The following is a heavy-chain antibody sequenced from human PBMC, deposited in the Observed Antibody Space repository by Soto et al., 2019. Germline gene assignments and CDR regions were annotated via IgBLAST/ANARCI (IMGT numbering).Heavy chain of an antibody. Sequence: GGSLRLSCAASGFTFSSYGMHWVRQAPGKGLEWVAVISYDGSNKYYADSVKGRFTISRDNSKNTLYLQMNSLRAEDTAVYYCAKTKVLYSSSSPGYWGQGTLVTVYS. CDR2: ISYDGSNK. V-gene: IGHV3-30*18. J-gene: IGHJ4*02. CDR1: GFTFSSYG. CDR3: AKTKVLYSSSSPGY. D-gene: IGHD6-6*01.